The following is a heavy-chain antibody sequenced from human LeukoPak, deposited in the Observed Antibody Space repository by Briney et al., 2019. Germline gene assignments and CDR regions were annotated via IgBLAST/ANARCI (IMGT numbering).Heavy chain of an antibody. V-gene: IGHV3-23*01. Sequence: GGSLRLSCAASGFTFSSYAMSWVRQAPGKGLEWVSSISDSGGSTHYADSVKGRFTISRDDSKNTLYLQMNSLRAEDTAPYYCAKGMFYYGSGSSDYWGQGTLVTVSS. J-gene: IGHJ4*02. CDR2: ISDSGGST. CDR3: AKGMFYYGSGSSDY. CDR1: GFTFSSYA. D-gene: IGHD3-10*01.